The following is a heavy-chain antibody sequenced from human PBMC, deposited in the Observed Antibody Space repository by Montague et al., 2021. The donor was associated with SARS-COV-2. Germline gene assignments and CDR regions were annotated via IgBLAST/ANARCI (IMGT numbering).Heavy chain of an antibody. D-gene: IGHD3-16*02. CDR1: GFTFSNYD. J-gene: IGHJ3*02. V-gene: IGHV3-48*03. Sequence: SLRLSCAASGFTFSNYDMHWVRQAPGKGPEWVSYISTSAYTPSYAGSVKGRFTISRDNGKNSLYLQMNSLRVEDTAVYYCTGDYRSIVVDGFDIWGQGTKVTVSS. CDR2: ISTSAYTP. CDR3: TGDYRSIVVDGFDI.